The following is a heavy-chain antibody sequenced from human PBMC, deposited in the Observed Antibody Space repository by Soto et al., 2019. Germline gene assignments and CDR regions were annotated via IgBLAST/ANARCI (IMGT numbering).Heavy chain of an antibody. D-gene: IGHD2-2*01. CDR1: GFTFTSST. J-gene: IGHJ6*02. CDR2: ISSGSSDK. CDR3: VRLDCSGTSCYFYGLDV. Sequence: EMQLVESGGGLVKPGGSLRLSCAASGFTFTSSTMKWVRQAPGKGLEWVSSISSGSSDKYYADSVRGRFTISRDDAKNSVYLQMKGLRAEESAVYYCVRLDCSGTSCYFYGLDVWGQGTTVTVSS. V-gene: IGHV3-21*06.